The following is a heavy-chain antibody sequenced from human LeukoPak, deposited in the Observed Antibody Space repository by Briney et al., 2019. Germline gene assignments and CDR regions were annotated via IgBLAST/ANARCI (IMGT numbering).Heavy chain of an antibody. Sequence: GRSLRLSCAASGFTFSSYWMHWVRQAPGKGLVWVSRISSAGSSTTYADSAKGRFTISRDNAKNTLYLQMSSLRAEDTAVYYCAREKPYYYDTNGYHNWFDPWGQGTLVTVSS. J-gene: IGHJ5*02. CDR2: ISSAGSST. CDR1: GFTFSSYW. V-gene: IGHV3-74*01. D-gene: IGHD3-22*01. CDR3: AREKPYYYDTNGYHNWFDP.